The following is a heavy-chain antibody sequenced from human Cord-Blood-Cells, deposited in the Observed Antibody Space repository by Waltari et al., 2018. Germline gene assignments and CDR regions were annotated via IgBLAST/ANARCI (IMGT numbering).Heavy chain of an antibody. V-gene: IGHV4-38-2*02. CDR2: IYHSGST. CDR3: ARRGGYRYGSYFDY. D-gene: IGHD5-18*01. J-gene: IGHJ4*01. CDR1: GYSISSGYY. Sequence: QVQLQESGPGLVKPSETLSLTCTVSGYSISSGYYWGWIRQPPVKGLEWIGSIYHSGSTYYNPSLKSRVTISVDTSKNQFSLKLSSVTAADTAVYYCARRGGYRYGSYFDYWVHGTLVTVSS.